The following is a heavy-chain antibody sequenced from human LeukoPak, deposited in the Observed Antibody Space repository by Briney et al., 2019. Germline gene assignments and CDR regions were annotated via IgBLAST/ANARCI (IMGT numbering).Heavy chain of an antibody. J-gene: IGHJ3*02. CDR3: ARESNSLWGAFDI. D-gene: IGHD4-23*01. Sequence: ASVKVSCKASGYTFTSYGISWVRQAPGQGLERMGWINPNSGGTNYAQKFQGRVTLTRDTSISTAYMELSRLRSDDTAVYYCARESNSLWGAFDIWGQGPMVTVSS. CDR1: GYTFTSYG. V-gene: IGHV1-2*02. CDR2: INPNSGGT.